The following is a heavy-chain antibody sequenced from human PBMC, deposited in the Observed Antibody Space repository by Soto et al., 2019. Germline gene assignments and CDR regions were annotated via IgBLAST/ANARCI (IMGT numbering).Heavy chain of an antibody. D-gene: IGHD2-15*01. J-gene: IGHJ5*02. CDR1: GGSISGYY. V-gene: IGHV4-59*01. Sequence: LSLTCTVSGGSISGYYWSWIRQPPGKGLEWIGYIYNTGSASYSPGSANFNPSLKSRVTISQDTSKNQISLKLSSVTAADTAVYYCAKDQCSGSCSGGYNWFDPWGQGTLVTVSS. CDR3: AKDQCSGSCSGGYNWFDP. CDR2: IYNTGSASYSPGSA.